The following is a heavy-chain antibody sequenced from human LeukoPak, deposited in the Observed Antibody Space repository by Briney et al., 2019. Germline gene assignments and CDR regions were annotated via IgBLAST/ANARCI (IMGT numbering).Heavy chain of an antibody. CDR2: ISAYNGNT. D-gene: IGHD1-26*01. Sequence: ASVKVFCKASGYTFTSYGISWVRQAPGQGLEWMGWISAYNGNTNYAQKLQGRVTMTTDTSTSTAYMELRSLRSDDTAVYYCARVQGGQFQGELQVAQGWFDPWGQGTLVTVSS. J-gene: IGHJ5*02. V-gene: IGHV1-18*01. CDR3: ARVQGGQFQGELQVAQGWFDP. CDR1: GYTFTSYG.